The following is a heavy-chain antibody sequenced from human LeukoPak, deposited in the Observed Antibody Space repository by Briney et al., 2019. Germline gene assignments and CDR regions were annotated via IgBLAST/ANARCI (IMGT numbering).Heavy chain of an antibody. D-gene: IGHD4-23*01. V-gene: IGHV3-30*02. CDR1: GVTFSKNC. CDR3: AKDYGGKRVYNWFDP. Sequence: GGSLRLSCAASGVTFSKNCMNWVRQAPGKGLEWVAFIRYDGSNKYYADSVKGRFTISRDNSKNTLYLQMNSLRAEDTAVYYCAKDYGGKRVYNWFDPWGQGTLVTVSS. J-gene: IGHJ5*02. CDR2: IRYDGSNK.